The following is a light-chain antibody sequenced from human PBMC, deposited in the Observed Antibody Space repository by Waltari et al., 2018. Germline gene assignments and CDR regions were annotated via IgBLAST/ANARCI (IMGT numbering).Light chain of an antibody. J-gene: IGLJ3*02. V-gene: IGLV2-14*03. CDR2: GVS. CDR1: SSDIGAYTS. CDR3: ASFTNTNTWV. Sequence: QSALTQPASVSASPGQSITLSCTGTSSDIGAYTSVSWYQQHSGKAPKLIIFGVSDRPSGVSNRFSASKSSNTASLTISGLQAEDEADYYCASFTNTNTWVFGGGTKVTVL.